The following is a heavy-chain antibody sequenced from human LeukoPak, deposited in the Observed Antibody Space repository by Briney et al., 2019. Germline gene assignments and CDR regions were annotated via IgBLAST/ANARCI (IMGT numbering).Heavy chain of an antibody. V-gene: IGHV4-34*01. Sequence: NPSETLSLTCGVYGGSFSGYYWNWIRQSPGKGLEWTGEINHSGTTNYIPSLKSRVTISVDTTKKQFSLKLSSVTAADTALYYCARFPCSGDSCYSGIRAFDIWGQGTMVTVSS. CDR2: INHSGTT. D-gene: IGHD2-15*01. CDR1: GGSFSGYY. J-gene: IGHJ3*02. CDR3: ARFPCSGDSCYSGIRAFDI.